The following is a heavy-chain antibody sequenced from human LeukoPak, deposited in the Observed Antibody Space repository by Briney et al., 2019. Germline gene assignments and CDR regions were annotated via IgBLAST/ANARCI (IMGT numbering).Heavy chain of an antibody. J-gene: IGHJ4*02. CDR1: GGSFSGYY. Sequence: SETLSLTCAVYGGSFSGYYWSWIRQPPGKGLEWIGEINHSGSTNYNPSLKSRVTISVDTSKNQFSLKLSSVTAADTAVYYCARSSSGYYPWDYWGQGTLVTVPS. CDR3: ARSSSGYYPWDY. CDR2: INHSGST. D-gene: IGHD3-22*01. V-gene: IGHV4-34*01.